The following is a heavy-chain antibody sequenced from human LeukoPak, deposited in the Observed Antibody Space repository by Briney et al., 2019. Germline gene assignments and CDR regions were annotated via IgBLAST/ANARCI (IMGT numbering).Heavy chain of an antibody. J-gene: IGHJ4*02. V-gene: IGHV5-51*01. CDR3: ARQGNYFDY. CDR1: GYSFTSYW. CDR2: IYPGGSDI. Sequence: GESLKISCKGSGYSFTSYWIAWVRQMPGKDLEWMGIIYPGGSDIRYSPSFQGQVTISADKSISTAYLQWSSLKASDTATYYRARQGNYFDYWGQGTLVTVSS. D-gene: IGHD3-10*01.